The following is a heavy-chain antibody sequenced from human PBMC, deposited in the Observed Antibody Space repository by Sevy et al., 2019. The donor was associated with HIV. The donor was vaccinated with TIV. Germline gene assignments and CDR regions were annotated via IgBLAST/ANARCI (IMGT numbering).Heavy chain of an antibody. D-gene: IGHD2-15*01. V-gene: IGHV3-30*04. CDR3: ARDRIPDIVVVLATFDN. Sequence: GGSLRLSCAASGFIFSSYAMHWVRQAPGKGLEWVAVMSFDGSNKYYADSVKGRFTISRDNSKKTLYLQMNSLRTEDTAVCYCARDRIPDIVVVLATFDNWGQGTLVTVSS. CDR1: GFIFSSYA. J-gene: IGHJ4*02. CDR2: MSFDGSNK.